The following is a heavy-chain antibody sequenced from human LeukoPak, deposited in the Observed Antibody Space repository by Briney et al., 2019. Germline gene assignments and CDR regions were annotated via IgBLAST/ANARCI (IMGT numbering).Heavy chain of an antibody. Sequence: PSETLSLTCAVYGGSFSGYYWSWIRQPPGKGLEWIGEINHSGSTNYNPSLKSRVTISVDTSKNQFSLKLSSVTAADTAVYYCAXXXEIXXXVVRGPQYYYYGMDVWGQGTTVTVSS. V-gene: IGHV4-34*01. CDR1: GGSFSGYY. CDR2: INHSGST. D-gene: IGHD3-10*01. J-gene: IGHJ6*02. CDR3: AXXXEIXXXVVRGPQYYYYGMDV.